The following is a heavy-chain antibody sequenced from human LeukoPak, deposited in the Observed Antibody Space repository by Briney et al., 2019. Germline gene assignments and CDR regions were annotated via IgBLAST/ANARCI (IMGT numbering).Heavy chain of an antibody. V-gene: IGHV3-43D*04. Sequence: PGGSLRLSCAASGFTFDDYAMHWVRQAPGKGLEWVSLISWDGGSTCYADSVKGRFTISRDNSKNSLYLQMNSLRAEDTALYYCAKGVSRCSSTSCPHRYYYYGMDVWGKGTTVTVSS. CDR3: AKGVSRCSSTSCPHRYYYYGMDV. CDR2: ISWDGGST. CDR1: GFTFDDYA. J-gene: IGHJ6*04. D-gene: IGHD2-2*01.